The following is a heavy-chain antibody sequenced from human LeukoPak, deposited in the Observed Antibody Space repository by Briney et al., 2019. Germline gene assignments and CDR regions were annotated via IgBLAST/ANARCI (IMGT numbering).Heavy chain of an antibody. D-gene: IGHD4-17*01. J-gene: IGHJ5*02. V-gene: IGHV1-2*06. Sequence: EASVKVSCKASGYTFTGYYMHWVRQAPGQGLEWMGRINPNSGGTNYAQKFQGGGTMTRDTSISTAYTELSRLRSDDTAVYYCARDDYGDYLNWFDPWGQGTLVTVSS. CDR1: GYTFTGYY. CDR3: ARDDYGDYLNWFDP. CDR2: INPNSGGT.